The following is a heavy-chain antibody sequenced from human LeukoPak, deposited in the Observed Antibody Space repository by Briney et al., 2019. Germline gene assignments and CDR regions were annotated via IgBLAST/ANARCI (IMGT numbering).Heavy chain of an antibody. D-gene: IGHD3-10*01. J-gene: IGHJ4*02. CDR1: RYTFNTYS. CDR2: SSPLDSST. Sequence: GESLKISCKGSRYTFNTYSIAWVRQLPGKGLELMGISSPLDSSTTYSPSFQGRVSVSVDKSITTAYLHWSSLQASDTAMYYCARVRDYYGPGTYPYFDYWGQGSLVTVSS. CDR3: ARVRDYYGPGTYPYFDY. V-gene: IGHV5-51*01.